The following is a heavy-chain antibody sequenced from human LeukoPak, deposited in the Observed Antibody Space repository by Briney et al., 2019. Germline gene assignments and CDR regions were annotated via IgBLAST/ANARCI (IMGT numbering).Heavy chain of an antibody. D-gene: IGHD3-3*01. CDR1: GFTFSSYG. CDR2: ISYDGSNK. V-gene: IGHV3-30*03. J-gene: IGHJ4*02. CDR3: AREETYYDFWSGYYRRDSHFDY. Sequence: GGSLRLSCAASGFTFSSYGMHWVRQAPGKGLEWVAVISYDGSNKYYADSVKGRFTISRDNSKNTLYLQMNSLRAEDTAVYYCAREETYYDFWSGYYRRDSHFDYWGQGTLVTVSS.